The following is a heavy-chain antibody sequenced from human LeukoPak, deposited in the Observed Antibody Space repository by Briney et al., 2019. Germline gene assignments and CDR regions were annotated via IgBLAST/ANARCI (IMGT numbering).Heavy chain of an antibody. CDR1: GFTFSSYG. CDR3: AKDRLYSYGRTPLNG. V-gene: IGHV3-30*02. D-gene: IGHD5-18*01. J-gene: IGHJ4*02. CDR2: IRYDGSNK. Sequence: GGSLRLSCAASGFTFSSYGMHWVRQAPGKGLEWVAFIRYDGSNKYYADSVKGRFTISRDNSKNTLYLQMNSLRAEDTAVYYYAKDRLYSYGRTPLNGWGQGTLVTVSS.